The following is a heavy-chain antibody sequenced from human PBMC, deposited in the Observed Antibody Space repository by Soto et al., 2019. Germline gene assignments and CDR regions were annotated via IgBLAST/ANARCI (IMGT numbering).Heavy chain of an antibody. CDR1: GYNFTNYW. CDR3: AKQDMATIGNAFYI. D-gene: IGHD5-12*01. Sequence: PGESLKISCKGSGYNFTNYWINWVRQMPGQGLEWMGKIDPSDSYTICSPSFQGHVTISADKSITTAYLQWSRLKASDTAMYYCAKQDMATIGNAFYIWGQGTMVTVSS. V-gene: IGHV5-10-1*01. CDR2: IDPSDSYT. J-gene: IGHJ3*02.